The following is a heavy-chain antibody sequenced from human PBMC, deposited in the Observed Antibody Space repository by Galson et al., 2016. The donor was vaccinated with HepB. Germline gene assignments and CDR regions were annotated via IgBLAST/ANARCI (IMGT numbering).Heavy chain of an antibody. CDR3: ARDVRDCGGDGGRSYYGMGV. CDR1: GFIFSSHS. V-gene: IGHV3-21*01. J-gene: IGHJ6*02. D-gene: IGHD2-21*02. CDR2: ISSGSSYI. Sequence: SLRLSCAASGFIFSSHSMNWVRQAPGKGLEWVSSISSGSSYIHYADSVKGRFTISRDNAKNSLYLEMNSLRAEDAAVYYCARDVRDCGGDGGRSYYGMGVWGQGTTVTVSS.